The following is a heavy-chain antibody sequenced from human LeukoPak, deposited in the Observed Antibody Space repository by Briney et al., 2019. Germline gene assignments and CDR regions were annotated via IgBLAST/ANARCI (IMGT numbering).Heavy chain of an antibody. CDR3: AREGDCSGCSCYSSLDY. CDR2: IKQDGSEK. J-gene: IGHJ4*02. Sequence: GGSLRLSCAAAGFTFSKFAMHWVRQAPGKGLEWVANIKQDGSEKYYVDSVKGRFTISRDNAKNSLYLQMNSLRAEDTAVYYCAREGDCSGCSCYSSLDYWGQGTLVTVSS. D-gene: IGHD2-15*01. V-gene: IGHV3-7*01. CDR1: GFTFSKFA.